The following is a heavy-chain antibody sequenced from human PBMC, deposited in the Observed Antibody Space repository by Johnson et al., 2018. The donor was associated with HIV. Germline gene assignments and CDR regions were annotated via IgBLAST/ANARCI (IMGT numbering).Heavy chain of an antibody. CDR3: ARVIRAFDI. CDR1: GFTVSINY. J-gene: IGHJ3*02. Sequence: VQLVESGGGLIQPGGSLRLSCAASGFTVSINYMSWVRQAPGKGLEWVSGISGSGGSTYYADSVKGRFTISRDNSKNTMYLQMNSLRAEDTAVYYCARVIRAFDIWGQGTMVTVSS. D-gene: IGHD3-16*02. V-gene: IGHV3-66*03. CDR2: SGSGGST.